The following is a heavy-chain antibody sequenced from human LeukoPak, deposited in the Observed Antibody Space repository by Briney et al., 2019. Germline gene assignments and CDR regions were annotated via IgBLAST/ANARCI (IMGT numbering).Heavy chain of an antibody. CDR1: GFTFSSYA. CDR2: ISYDGSNK. V-gene: IGHV3-30-3*01. CDR3: ARRGSGWPGYYFDY. Sequence: GGSLRLSCAASGFTFSSYAMHWVRQAPGKGLEWVAVISYDGSNKYYADSVKGRFTISRDNSKNTLYLQMNSLRAEDTAVYYCARRGSGWPGYYFDYWGQGTLVTVSS. D-gene: IGHD6-19*01. J-gene: IGHJ4*02.